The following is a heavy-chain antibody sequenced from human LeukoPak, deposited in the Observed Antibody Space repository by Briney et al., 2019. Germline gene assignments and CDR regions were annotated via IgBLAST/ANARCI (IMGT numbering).Heavy chain of an antibody. CDR2: IYHSGST. CDR3: ASVYSGYDGYYFDY. V-gene: IGHV4-30-2*01. CDR1: GRSISSGGYS. J-gene: IGHJ4*02. Sequence: SETLSLTCAVSGRSISSGGYSWSWIRQPPGKGLEWIGYIYHSGSTYYNPALKSRVTISVDRSTTQFSLKLSSVTAADTAVYYCASVYSGYDGYYFDYWGQGTLVTVSS. D-gene: IGHD5-12*01.